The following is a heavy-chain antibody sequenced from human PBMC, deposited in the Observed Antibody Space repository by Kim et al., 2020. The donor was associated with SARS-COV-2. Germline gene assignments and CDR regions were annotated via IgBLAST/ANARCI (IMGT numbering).Heavy chain of an antibody. CDR1: GFTFSSYG. J-gene: IGHJ6*02. CDR3: AKDPGGSGSYSYYYCYDGMDV. CDR2: ISYDGSNK. D-gene: IGHD3-10*01. Sequence: GGSLRLSCAASGFTFSSYGMHWVRQAPGKGLEWVAVISYDGSNKYYADSVKGRFTISRDNSKNTLYRQMNSLRAEDTAVYYCAKDPGGSGSYSYYYCYDGMDVWGQGSTATVSS. V-gene: IGHV3-30*18.